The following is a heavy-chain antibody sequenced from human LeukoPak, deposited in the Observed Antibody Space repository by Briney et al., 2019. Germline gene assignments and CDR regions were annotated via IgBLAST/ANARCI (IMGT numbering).Heavy chain of an antibody. CDR1: GGTFSSYA. CDR3: ARETYDSSGYFYAIFDY. Sequence: SVKVSCKASGGTFSSYAISWVRQAPGQGLEWMGRIIPILGIANYAQKFQGRVTITADKSTSTAYMELSSLRSEDTAVYYCARETYDSSGYFYAIFDYWGQGTLVTVSS. V-gene: IGHV1-69*04. J-gene: IGHJ4*02. D-gene: IGHD3-22*01. CDR2: IIPILGIA.